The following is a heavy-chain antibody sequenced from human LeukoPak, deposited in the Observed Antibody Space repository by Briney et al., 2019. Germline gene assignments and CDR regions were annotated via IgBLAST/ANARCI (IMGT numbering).Heavy chain of an antibody. D-gene: IGHD3-16*02. CDR3: ASSYYDYVWGSYRFPDVAFDT. Sequence: ASVKVSCKASGYTFSGYYMHWVRQAPGQGLEWMGWINPNTGGTNYAQKFQGRVTMTRDTSISTTYMELSRLRSDDTAVYYCASSYYDYVWGSYRFPDVAFDTWGQGTMVTVSS. CDR2: INPNTGGT. J-gene: IGHJ3*02. CDR1: GYTFSGYY. V-gene: IGHV1-2*02.